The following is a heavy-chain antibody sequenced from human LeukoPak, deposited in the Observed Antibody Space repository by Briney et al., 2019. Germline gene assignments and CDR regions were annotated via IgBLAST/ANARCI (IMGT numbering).Heavy chain of an antibody. Sequence: GGSLRLSCAASGFTFSDYYMSWIRQAPGKGLEWVSYISSSGSTIYYADSVKGRFTISRDNAKNSLYLQMNSLRAEDTAVYYCARDSSSWSYYYYYYGMDVWGQGTTVTVSS. D-gene: IGHD6-13*01. J-gene: IGHJ6*02. CDR2: ISSSGSTI. CDR3: ARDSSSWSYYYYYYGMDV. CDR1: GFTFSDYY. V-gene: IGHV3-11*01.